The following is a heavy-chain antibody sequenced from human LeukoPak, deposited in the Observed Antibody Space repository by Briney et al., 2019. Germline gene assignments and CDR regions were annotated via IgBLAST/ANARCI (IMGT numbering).Heavy chain of an antibody. CDR1: GFTFSSYA. CDR3: AKDLEGSGWTGPGDY. V-gene: IGHV3-23*01. D-gene: IGHD6-19*01. J-gene: IGHJ4*02. Sequence: QSGGSLRLSCAASGFTFSSYAMSWVRQAPGKGLEWVSAISGSGGSTYYADSVKGRFTISRDNSKNTLYLQMNSLRAEDTAVYYCAKDLEGSGWTGPGDYWGQGTLVTVSS. CDR2: ISGSGGST.